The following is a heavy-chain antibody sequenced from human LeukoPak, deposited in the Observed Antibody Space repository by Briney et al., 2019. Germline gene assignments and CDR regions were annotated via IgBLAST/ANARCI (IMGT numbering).Heavy chain of an antibody. V-gene: IGHV3-23*01. CDR2: MSGSGSST. D-gene: IGHD3-16*01. Sequence: GGSLRLSCAASGFTFKTYAMNWVRQVPGKGPEWVSSMSGSGSSTDYADSVKGRFTISRDNSKNTLYLQMNSLRAEDTAVYYCARDLGRVGAVGNWGQGTLVIVSS. J-gene: IGHJ4*02. CDR3: ARDLGRVGAVGN. CDR1: GFTFKTYA.